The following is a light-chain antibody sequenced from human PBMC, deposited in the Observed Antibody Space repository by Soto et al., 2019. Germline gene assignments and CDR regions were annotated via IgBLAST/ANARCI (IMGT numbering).Light chain of an antibody. CDR2: DVN. Sequence: QSALTQPPSASGSPGQSVTISCTGTSSDVGVYNYVSWYQQHPGKAPKLMIYDVNKRPSGVPDRFSGSKSGNTASLTVSGLQAEDEADYYCISYAGSSFWVFGGGTQLTVL. CDR1: SSDVGVYNY. CDR3: ISYAGSSFWV. J-gene: IGLJ3*02. V-gene: IGLV2-8*01.